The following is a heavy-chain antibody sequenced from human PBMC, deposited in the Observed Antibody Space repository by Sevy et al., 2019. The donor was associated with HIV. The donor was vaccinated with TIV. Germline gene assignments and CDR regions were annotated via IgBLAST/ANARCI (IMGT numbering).Heavy chain of an antibody. J-gene: IGHJ6*02. CDR1: GFIFSTYC. CDR2: ISFDGSYK. V-gene: IGHV3-30*18. CDR3: AKMQGGSYNYYGMDV. Sequence: GGSLRLSCAASGFIFSTYCIHWVRQAPGKGLEWVAVISFDGSYKYYADSVRGRFTISRDNSKNTLYLQMNSLRVEDTAIYYCAKMQGGSYNYYGMDVWGQGTTVTVSS. D-gene: IGHD1-26*01.